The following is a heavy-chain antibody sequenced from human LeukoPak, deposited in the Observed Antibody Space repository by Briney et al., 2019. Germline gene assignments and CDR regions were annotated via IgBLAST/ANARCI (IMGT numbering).Heavy chain of an antibody. CDR2: ISSSSSYI. J-gene: IGHJ6*03. CDR1: GFTFSSYS. CDR3: ARGRRGSSNYYYYMDV. Sequence: GGSLRLSCAASGFTFSSYSMNLVRQAPGKGLEWVSSISSSSSYIYYADSVKGRFTISRDNAKNSLYLQMNSLRAEDTAVYYCARGRRGSSNYYYYMDVWGKGTTVTVSS. D-gene: IGHD1-26*01. V-gene: IGHV3-21*01.